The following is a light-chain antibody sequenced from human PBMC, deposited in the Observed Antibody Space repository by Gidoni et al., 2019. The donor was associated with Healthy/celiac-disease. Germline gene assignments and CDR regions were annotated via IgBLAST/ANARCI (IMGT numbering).Light chain of an antibody. V-gene: IGKV3-11*01. CDR3: QQRSKWPPSLT. Sequence: IVFTQSPATLSLSPAERATLSCRASQSVISYLAWYQQKPGQAPRLLIYYASNRANGIPARFSGSGSGTDFTLTIRSLETEDFAVYYCQQRSKWPPSLTFXPXTKVDIK. CDR1: QSVISY. CDR2: YAS. J-gene: IGKJ3*01.